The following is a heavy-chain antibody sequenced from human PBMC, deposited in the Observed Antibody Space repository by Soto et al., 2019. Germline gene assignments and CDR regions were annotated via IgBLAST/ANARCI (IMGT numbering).Heavy chain of an antibody. J-gene: IGHJ5*02. D-gene: IGHD2-15*01. V-gene: IGHV1-24*01. CDR2: FDPEDGET. CDR1: GYTLTELS. CDR3: ATVTGYCSGGSCYPLASWFDR. Sequence: QVQLVQSGAEVKKPGASVKVSCKVSGYTLTELSMHWVRQAPGKGLEWMGGFDPEDGETIYAQKFQGRVTMTEDTSTDTAYMELSSLRSEDTAVYYCATVTGYCSGGSCYPLASWFDRWGQGTLVTVSS.